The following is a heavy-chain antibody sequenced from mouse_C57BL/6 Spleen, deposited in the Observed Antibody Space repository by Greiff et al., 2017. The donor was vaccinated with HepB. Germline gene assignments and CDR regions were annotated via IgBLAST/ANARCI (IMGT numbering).Heavy chain of an antibody. CDR2: INPSSGYT. CDR3: ATGLRQEAWFAY. V-gene: IGHV1-7*01. CDR1: GYTFTSYW. Sequence: QVHVKQSGAELAKPGASVKLSCKASGYTFTSYWMHWVKQRPGQGLEWIGYINPSSGYTKYNQKFKDKATLTADKSSSTAYMQLSSLTYEDSAVYYCATGLRQEAWFAYWGQGTLVTVSA. D-gene: IGHD2-4*01. J-gene: IGHJ3*01.